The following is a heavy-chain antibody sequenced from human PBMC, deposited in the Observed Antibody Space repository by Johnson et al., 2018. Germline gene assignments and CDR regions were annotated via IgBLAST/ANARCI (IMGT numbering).Heavy chain of an antibody. CDR1: GFTFSTYA. D-gene: IGHD4-23*01. J-gene: IGHJ1*01. Sequence: QLVQSGGGVVQPGRSLRLSCAASGFTFSTYAMHWVRQAPGKGLEWVSVISYDESNKDYADPVKGRFTISRDNSNNTLYLEMNSLRVEDTAVYYCAKDDRPTLRPGGYFQHWGQGTLVTVSS. CDR2: ISYDESNK. V-gene: IGHV3-30*18. CDR3: AKDDRPTLRPGGYFQH.